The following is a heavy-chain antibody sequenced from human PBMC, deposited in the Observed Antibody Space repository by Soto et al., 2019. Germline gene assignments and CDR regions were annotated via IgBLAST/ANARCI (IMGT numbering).Heavy chain of an antibody. CDR2: ISSSSSTI. V-gene: IGHV3-48*02. J-gene: IGHJ4*02. CDR1: GFTFSSYS. Sequence: GGSLRLSCAASGFTFSSYSMNWVHQAPGKGLEWVSYISSSSSTIYYADSVKGRFTISRDNAKNSLYLQMNSLRDEDTAVYYCARDLRLGGGSGSYYDYWGQGTLVTVSS. CDR3: ARDLRLGGGSGSYYDY. D-gene: IGHD3-10*01.